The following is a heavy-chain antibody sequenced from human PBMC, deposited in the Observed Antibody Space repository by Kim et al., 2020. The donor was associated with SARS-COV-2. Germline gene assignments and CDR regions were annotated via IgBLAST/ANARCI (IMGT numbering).Heavy chain of an antibody. CDR3: ARTPYSSSSGGMDV. J-gene: IGHJ6*02. V-gene: IGHV3-66*01. D-gene: IGHD6-6*01. Sequence: ADSVKGRFTISRDNSKNTLYLQMNSLRAEDTAVYYCARTPYSSSSGGMDVWGQGTTVTVSS.